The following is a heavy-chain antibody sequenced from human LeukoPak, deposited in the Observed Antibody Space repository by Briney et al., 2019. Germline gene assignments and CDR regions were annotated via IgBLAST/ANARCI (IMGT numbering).Heavy chain of an antibody. CDR3: ARESSSYDSSGYYYASDY. CDR2: IYTSGST. V-gene: IGHV4-4*07. CDR1: GGSISSYY. D-gene: IGHD3-22*01. J-gene: IGHJ4*02. Sequence: SETLSLTCIVSGGSISSYYWSRIRQPAGKGLEWIGRIYTSGSTNYNPSLKSRVTISVDTSKNQFSLKLSSVTAADTAVYYCARESSSYDSSGYYYASDYWGQGTLVTVSS.